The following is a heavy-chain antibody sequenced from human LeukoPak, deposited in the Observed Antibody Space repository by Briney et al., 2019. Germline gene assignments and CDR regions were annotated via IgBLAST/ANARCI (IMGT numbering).Heavy chain of an antibody. CDR2: IYFSGST. J-gene: IGHJ4*02. CDR3: ARARRDHGRSFDY. CDR1: GGSISSSSYF. D-gene: IGHD1-14*01. Sequence: PSETLSLTCTVPGGSISSSSYFWGWIRQPPEKGLEWIGNIYFSGSTYYNPSLKSRVTISVDTSKNQFSLKLSSVTAADTAVYYCARARRDHGRSFDYWGQGTLVTVSS. V-gene: IGHV4-39*01.